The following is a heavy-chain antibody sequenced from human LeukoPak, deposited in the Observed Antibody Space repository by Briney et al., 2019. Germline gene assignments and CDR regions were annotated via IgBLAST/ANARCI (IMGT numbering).Heavy chain of an antibody. V-gene: IGHV6-1*01. CDR2: TYYRSKWYN. CDR3: ARGVSDI. Sequence: SQTLSLTCAISGDSISSSSVAWNWIRQSPTRGLEWLGRTYYRSKWYNDYAVSVKSRITINPDTSKNQFSLQLSSVTPEDTAVYYCARGVSDIWGQGTMVTVSS. J-gene: IGHJ3*02. CDR1: GDSISSSSVA.